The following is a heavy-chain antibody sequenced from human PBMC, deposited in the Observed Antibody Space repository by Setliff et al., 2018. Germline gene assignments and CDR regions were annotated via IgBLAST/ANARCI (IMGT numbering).Heavy chain of an antibody. J-gene: IGHJ6*02. V-gene: IGHV1-69*06. D-gene: IGHD2-2*02. Sequence: SVKVSCKASGYTFTSYDINWVRQAPGQGLEWMGGIIPIFGTANYAQKFQGRVTITADKSTSTAYMELSSLRSEDTAVYYCARDSRGLVPAAIEGSYYYYGMDVWGQGTTVTVSS. CDR3: ARDSRGLVPAAIEGSYYYYGMDV. CDR2: IIPIFGTA. CDR1: GYTFTSYD.